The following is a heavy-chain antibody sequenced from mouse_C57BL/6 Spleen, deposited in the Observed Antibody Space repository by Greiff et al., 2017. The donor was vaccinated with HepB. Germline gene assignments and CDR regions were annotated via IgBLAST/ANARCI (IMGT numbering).Heavy chain of an antibody. Sequence: EVKLVESVAELVRPGASVKLSCTASGFNIKNTYMHWVKQRPEQGLEWIGRIDPANGNTKYAPKFQGKATITADTSSNTAYLQLSSMPSEDTDIDYCARSGDYYDYDEAGFAYWGQGTLVTVSA. D-gene: IGHD2-4*01. CDR2: IDPANGNT. J-gene: IGHJ3*01. V-gene: IGHV14-3*01. CDR3: ARSGDYYDYDEAGFAY. CDR1: GFNIKNTY.